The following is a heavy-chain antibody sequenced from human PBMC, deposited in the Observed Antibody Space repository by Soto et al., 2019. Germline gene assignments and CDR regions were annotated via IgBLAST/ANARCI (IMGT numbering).Heavy chain of an antibody. J-gene: IGHJ4*02. Sequence: GGSLRLSCAASGFTFSNAWMSWVRQAPGKGLEWVGRIKSKTDGGTTDYAAPVKGRFTISRDDSKNTLYLQMNSLKTEDTAVYYCTTGLEYSSSSYFDYWGQGTLVTVSS. V-gene: IGHV3-15*01. CDR2: IKSKTDGGTT. CDR3: TTGLEYSSSSYFDY. CDR1: GFTFSNAW. D-gene: IGHD6-6*01.